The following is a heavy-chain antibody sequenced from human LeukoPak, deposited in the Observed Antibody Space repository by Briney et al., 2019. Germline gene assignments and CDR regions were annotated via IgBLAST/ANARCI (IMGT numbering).Heavy chain of an antibody. D-gene: IGHD3-22*01. CDR3: ARHPRMIGDAFDI. CDR1: GGSISSGGYY. Sequence: PSETLSLTCTVSGGSISSGGYYWNWIRQPPGKGLEWIGYIYYSGSTNYNPSLKSRVTISVDTSKNQFSLKLSSVTAADTAVYYCARHPRMIGDAFDIWGQGTMVTVSS. J-gene: IGHJ3*02. V-gene: IGHV4-61*08. CDR2: IYYSGST.